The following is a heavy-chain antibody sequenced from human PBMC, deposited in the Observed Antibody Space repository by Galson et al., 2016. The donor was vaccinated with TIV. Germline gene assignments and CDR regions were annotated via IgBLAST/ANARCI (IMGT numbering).Heavy chain of an antibody. J-gene: IGHJ1*01. CDR1: GITFNEYW. CDR2: IKQDGTDK. CDR3: GGRLRDQSVHEF. D-gene: IGHD2-2*01. V-gene: IGHV3-7*01. Sequence: SLRLSCAASGITFNEYWMIWVRQAPGKGLEWLANIKQDGTDKYSVDSVKGRFTISRDNTKNSLYLQMHSLRAEDTAVYYCGGRLRDQSVHEFWGQGTLVNVSS.